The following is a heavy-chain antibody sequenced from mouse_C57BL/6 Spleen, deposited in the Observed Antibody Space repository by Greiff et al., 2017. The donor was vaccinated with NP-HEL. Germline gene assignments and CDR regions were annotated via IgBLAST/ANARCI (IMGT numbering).Heavy chain of an antibody. Sequence: QVQLQQSGTELVKPGASVKLSCKASGYTFTSYWMHWVKQRPGQGLEWIGNINPSNGGTNYNEKFKSKATLTVDKSSSTAYMQLSSLTSEDSAVYYWARSHYSNYDYAMDYRGQGTSVTVSS. CDR3: ARSHYSNYDYAMDY. J-gene: IGHJ4*01. CDR2: INPSNGGT. CDR1: GYTFTSYW. D-gene: IGHD2-5*01. V-gene: IGHV1-53*01.